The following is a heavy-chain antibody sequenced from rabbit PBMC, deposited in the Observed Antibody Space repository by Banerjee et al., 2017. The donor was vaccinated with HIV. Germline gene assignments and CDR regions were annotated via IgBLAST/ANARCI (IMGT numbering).Heavy chain of an antibody. D-gene: IGHD6-1*01. Sequence: QEQLVESGGGLVKPGGTLTLTCKASGIDFSNYYYMYWVRQAPGKGLELIAWIGTRDGSTYYASWVNGRFTISRSTSLNTVDLKMTSLTAADTATYFCVREAGYGGYGDANLWGPGTLVTVS. V-gene: IGHV1S43*01. J-gene: IGHJ4*01. CDR2: IGTRDGST. CDR1: GIDFSNYYY. CDR3: VREAGYGGYGDANL.